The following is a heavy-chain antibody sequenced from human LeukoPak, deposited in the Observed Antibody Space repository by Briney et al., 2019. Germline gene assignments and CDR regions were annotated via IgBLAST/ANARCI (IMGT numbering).Heavy chain of an antibody. J-gene: IGHJ4*02. CDR1: GFTFSSYS. CDR3: ARARTGDATAVDY. Sequence: GGSLRLSCAASGFTFSSYSMNWVRQAPGKGLEWVSSISSSSSYIYYADSVKGRFTISRDNAKNSLYLQMNSLRAEDTAVHYCARARTGDATAVDYWGQGTLVTVSS. V-gene: IGHV3-21*01. CDR2: ISSSSSYI. D-gene: IGHD7-27*01.